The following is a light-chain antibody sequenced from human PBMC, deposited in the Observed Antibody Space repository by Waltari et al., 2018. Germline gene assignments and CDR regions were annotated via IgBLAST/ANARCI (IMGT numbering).Light chain of an antibody. Sequence: EIVMTQSPATLSVSPGARVTLSCRARQSISSNLAWYQQKPGQAPSLVIYGSSSRPTGIPGRFSGSGSGTEFTLTIISLQSEDVAVYYCQQYNNWSSITFGQGTRLEIK. CDR2: GSS. CDR3: QQYNNWSSIT. J-gene: IGKJ5*01. CDR1: QSISSN. V-gene: IGKV3-15*01.